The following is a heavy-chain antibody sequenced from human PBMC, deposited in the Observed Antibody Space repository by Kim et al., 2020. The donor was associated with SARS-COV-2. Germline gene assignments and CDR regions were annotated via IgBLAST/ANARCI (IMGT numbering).Heavy chain of an antibody. CDR3: ATSYYDILTGSYYFDY. J-gene: IGHJ4*02. V-gene: IGHV1-24*01. Sequence: KFQGKVTMTEDTSTDTAYMELSSLRSEDTAVYYCATSYYDILTGSYYFDYWGQGTLVTVSS. D-gene: IGHD3-9*01.